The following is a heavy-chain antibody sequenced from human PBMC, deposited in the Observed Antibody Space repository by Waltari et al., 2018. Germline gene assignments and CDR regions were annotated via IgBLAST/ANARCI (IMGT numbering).Heavy chain of an antibody. J-gene: IGHJ3*02. V-gene: IGHV3-30*03. Sequence: QVQLVESGGGVVQPGRSLRLSCAASGFTFSSYGMHWVRQAPGKGLEWVAVISYDGSNKYYADSVKCRFTISRDNSKNTLYLQMNSLRAEDTAVYYCATENSRLAFDIWGQGTMVTVSS. CDR3: ATENSRLAFDI. CDR2: ISYDGSNK. D-gene: IGHD6-13*01. CDR1: GFTFSSYG.